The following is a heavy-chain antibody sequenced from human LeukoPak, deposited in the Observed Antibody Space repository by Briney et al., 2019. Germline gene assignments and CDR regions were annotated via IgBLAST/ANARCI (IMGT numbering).Heavy chain of an antibody. CDR2: ISNNGGST. V-gene: IGHV3-64*01. Sequence: GGSLRLSCAASGFTFSTYALHWVRQAPGKGLEYVSAISNNGGSTFYANSVKGRFTISRDNSKNTLYLQMGSLRPEDMAVYYCARGGQQLVPSMDVWGKGTTVTISS. CDR1: GFTFSTYA. CDR3: ARGGQQLVPSMDV. D-gene: IGHD6-13*01. J-gene: IGHJ6*03.